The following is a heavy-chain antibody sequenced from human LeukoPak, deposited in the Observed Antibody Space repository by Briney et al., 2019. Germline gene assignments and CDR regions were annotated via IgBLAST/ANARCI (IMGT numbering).Heavy chain of an antibody. Sequence: PSETLSLTCNVSGGSINSGSYYWSWIRQPAGKGLEWIGRIYTSGSTNYNPSLKSRVTISVDTSKNQFSLKLSSMTAADTAIYYCARGRIAGTWFDPWGQGILVTVSS. CDR3: ARGRIAGTWFDP. J-gene: IGHJ5*02. CDR1: GGSINSGSYY. D-gene: IGHD6-13*01. V-gene: IGHV4-61*02. CDR2: IYTSGST.